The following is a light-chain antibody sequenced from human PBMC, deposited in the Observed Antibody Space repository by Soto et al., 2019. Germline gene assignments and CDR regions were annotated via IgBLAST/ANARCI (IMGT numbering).Light chain of an antibody. CDR3: QQYNNWPLT. CDR2: GAS. V-gene: IGKV3-15*01. CDR1: QSVSSN. Sequence: EIVMTQSPATLSVSPGERATLSCRASQSVSSNLAWYQQKPGQAPRLLIYGASTRATGIPARFSGSGSGTEFTLTISSLQSEDVAVYYCQQYNNWPLTFGGGTKGEIK. J-gene: IGKJ4*02.